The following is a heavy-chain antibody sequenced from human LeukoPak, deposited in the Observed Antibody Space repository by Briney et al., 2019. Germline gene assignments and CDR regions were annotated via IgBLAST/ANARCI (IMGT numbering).Heavy chain of an antibody. J-gene: IGHJ4*02. CDR1: GGTFSSYA. CDR2: IIPILGIA. Sequence: SVKVSCKASGGTFSSYAVSWVRQAPGQGLEWMGRIIPILGIANYAQKFQGRVTITADKSTSTAYMELSSLRSEDTAVYYCARGPIVVVPAAIYFDYWGQGTLVTVSS. V-gene: IGHV1-69*04. D-gene: IGHD2-2*01. CDR3: ARGPIVVVPAAIYFDY.